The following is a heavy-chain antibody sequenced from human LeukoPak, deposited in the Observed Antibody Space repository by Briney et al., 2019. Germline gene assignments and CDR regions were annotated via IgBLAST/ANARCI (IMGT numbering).Heavy chain of an antibody. D-gene: IGHD4-23*01. CDR3: ARRTTVVTPPDY. CDR2: IHYSGST. Sequence: PSETLSLTCTVSHVSISTYYWSWIRQPPGKGLEWMGYIHYSGSTNYNPSLKSRVTISVDTSKNQFSLNLSSVTAADTAVYYCARRTTVVTPPDYWGQGTLVTVSS. CDR1: HVSISTYY. V-gene: IGHV4-59*08. J-gene: IGHJ4*02.